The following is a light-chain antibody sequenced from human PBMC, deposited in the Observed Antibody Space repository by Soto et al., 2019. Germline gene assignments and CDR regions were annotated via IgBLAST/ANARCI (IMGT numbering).Light chain of an antibody. Sequence: TVLTQSPATLSLSPGERATLSCRSSRSDSAYLAWYQQKPGQAPRLLIYDASTRAAGIPARFIGSGSGTDFTLTISSLEPEDSAVYYCQQHLGRHTFGQGTKVDIK. CDR1: RSDSAY. CDR3: QQHLGRHT. CDR2: DAS. V-gene: IGKV3D-11*02. J-gene: IGKJ1*01.